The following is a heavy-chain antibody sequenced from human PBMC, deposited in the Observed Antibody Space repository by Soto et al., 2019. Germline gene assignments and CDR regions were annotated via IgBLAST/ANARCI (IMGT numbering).Heavy chain of an antibody. D-gene: IGHD3-22*01. CDR2: INHSGST. J-gene: IGHJ4*02. V-gene: IGHV4-34*01. CDR3: GRAGYYDSSETRDFDY. CDR1: GGSFSGYY. Sequence: SETLSLTCAVYGGSFSGYYWSWIRQPPGKGLEWIGEINHSGSTNYNPSLKSRVTISVDTSKNQFSLKLSSVTAADTAVYYCGRAGYYDSSETRDFDYWGQGTLVT.